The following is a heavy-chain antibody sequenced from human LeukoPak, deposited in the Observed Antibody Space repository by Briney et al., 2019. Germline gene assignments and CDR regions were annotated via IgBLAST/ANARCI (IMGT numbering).Heavy chain of an antibody. D-gene: IGHD3-22*01. CDR3: AKADSSGYPAGYFDY. J-gene: IGHJ4*02. CDR1: GFTFGDYA. CDR2: ISWDGGST. V-gene: IGHV3-43D*03. Sequence: GGSLRLSCTASGFTFGDYAMHWVRQAPGKGLEWVSLISWDGGSTYYADSVKGRFTISRDNSKNSLYLQMNSLRAEDTALYYCAKADSSGYPAGYFDYWGQGTLVTVSS.